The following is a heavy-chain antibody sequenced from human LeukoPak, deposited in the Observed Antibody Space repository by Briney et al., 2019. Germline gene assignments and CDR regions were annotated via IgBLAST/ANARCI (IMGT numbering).Heavy chain of an antibody. CDR1: GFTFSVYA. CDR3: AKDASGSYCPDY. J-gene: IGHJ4*02. CDR2: ISGSGANT. Sequence: GGSLRLSCAASGFTFSVYAMSWVRQAPGKGLEWVSGISGSGANTHYADSVKGRFTISRDSSKNTLYLQMNSLRAEDTATYYCAKDASGSYCPDYWGQGTLVTVSS. V-gene: IGHV3-23*01. D-gene: IGHD1-26*01.